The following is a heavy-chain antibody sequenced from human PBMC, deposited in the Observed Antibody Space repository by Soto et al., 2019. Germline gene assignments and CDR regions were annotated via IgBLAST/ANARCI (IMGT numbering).Heavy chain of an antibody. J-gene: IGHJ6*02. CDR1: GSTFSPYS. V-gene: IGHV3-21*01. D-gene: IGHD5-18*01. CDR3: ARVRSYSYGQGYGMDV. CDR2: ISSSSGYI. Sequence: EVQLVGSGGGLFKPGGSLRLSGEASGSTFSPYSMNWFRRAPGKGLGGVSSISSSSGYIYYADSVKGRFTISRDDAKNSLSLQMNSLRAEDTAVYYCARVRSYSYGQGYGMDVWGQGTTVTVSS.